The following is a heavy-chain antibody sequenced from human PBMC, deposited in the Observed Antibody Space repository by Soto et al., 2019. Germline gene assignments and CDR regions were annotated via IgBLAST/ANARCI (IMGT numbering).Heavy chain of an antibody. Sequence: SETLSLTSAVYGGSFSGYSWTWIRQTPGKGLQWIGQINHSGSASYNPSLKSRVTISVHTSNSQFSLELSSVTAADTAVYYCARGLITGSHYSGGWYYFDSWGQGTQVTVSS. D-gene: IGHD6-19*01. CDR3: ARGLITGSHYSGGWYYFDS. CDR2: INHSGSA. J-gene: IGHJ4*02. V-gene: IGHV4-34*01. CDR1: GGSFSGYS.